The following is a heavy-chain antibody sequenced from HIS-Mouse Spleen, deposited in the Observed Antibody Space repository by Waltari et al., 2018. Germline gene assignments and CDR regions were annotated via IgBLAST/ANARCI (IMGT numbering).Heavy chain of an antibody. D-gene: IGHD6-13*01. V-gene: IGHV4-39*07. CDR3: AREIPYSSSWYDWYFDL. Sequence: QLQLQESGPGLVKPSETLSLTCTVSGGSTSSSMYYWGWIRQPPGKGLGWIGSIYYSGSTYYNPSLKSRVTISVDTSKNQFSLKLSSVTAADTAVYYCAREIPYSSSWYDWYFDLWGRGTLVTVSS. J-gene: IGHJ2*01. CDR2: IYYSGST. CDR1: GGSTSSSMYY.